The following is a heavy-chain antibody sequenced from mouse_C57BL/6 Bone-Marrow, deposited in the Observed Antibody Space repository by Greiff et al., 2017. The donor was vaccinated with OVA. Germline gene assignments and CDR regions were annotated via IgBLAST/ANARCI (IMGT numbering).Heavy chain of an antibody. V-gene: IGHV5-6*01. J-gene: IGHJ3*01. CDR3: ARQTGYCYGSSPWFAY. Sequence: EVKLVESGGDLVKPGGSLKLSCAASGFTFSSYGMSWVRQTPEKGLEWVATISSGGSYTYYTDRVKGRVTISRDNAKNTLYLHMSSLKSEDTAMYYGARQTGYCYGSSPWFAYWGQGTLVTVSA. D-gene: IGHD1-1*01. CDR2: ISSGGSYT. CDR1: GFTFSSYG.